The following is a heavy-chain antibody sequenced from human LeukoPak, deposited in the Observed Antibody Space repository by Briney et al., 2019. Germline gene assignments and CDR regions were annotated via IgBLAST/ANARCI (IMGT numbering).Heavy chain of an antibody. V-gene: IGHV1-8*03. D-gene: IGHD2-21*02. CDR2: MNPYTGDR. CDR3: ARTTSLTASGYDC. CDR1: GYSFTTYH. Sequence: RPSVTVSCKPSGYSFTTYHINWVRQASGQGLEWLGWMNPYTGDRGYAQRFQGRLSITSDTSISTAYMELGSLKSDDTAVYSCARTTSLTASGYDCWGQGTLVTVSS. J-gene: IGHJ4*02.